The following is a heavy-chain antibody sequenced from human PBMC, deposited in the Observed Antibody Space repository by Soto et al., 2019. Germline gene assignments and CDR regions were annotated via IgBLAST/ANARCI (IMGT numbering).Heavy chain of an antibody. V-gene: IGHV4-30-4*01. J-gene: IGHJ4*02. CDR2: IHHSGSA. CDR3: SRLGYCSGGSCHHY. D-gene: IGHD2-15*01. Sequence: QVQLQESGPGLVKPSQTLSLTCSVSGGSISNDDYYWSWIRQSPGKGLEWIGHIHHSGSAHYNPSLRGRMIISLDTSKSQFSLNLTSVTAADTAIYYCSRLGYCSGGSCHHYWGQGTLVTVSS. CDR1: GGSISNDDYY.